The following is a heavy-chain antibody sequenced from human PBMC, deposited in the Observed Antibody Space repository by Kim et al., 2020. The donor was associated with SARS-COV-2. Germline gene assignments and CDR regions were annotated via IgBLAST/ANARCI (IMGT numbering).Heavy chain of an antibody. CDR1: GFTFSDYY. V-gene: IGHV3-11*01. CDR2: ISSSGSTI. D-gene: IGHD3-22*01. Sequence: GGSLRLSCAASGFTFSDYYMSWIRQAPGKGLEWVSYISSSGSTIYYADSVKGRFTISRDNAKNSLYLQMNSLRAEDTAVYYCARDLFGAYYYDSSGPIGHAFDIWGQGTMVTVSS. J-gene: IGHJ3*02. CDR3: ARDLFGAYYYDSSGPIGHAFDI.